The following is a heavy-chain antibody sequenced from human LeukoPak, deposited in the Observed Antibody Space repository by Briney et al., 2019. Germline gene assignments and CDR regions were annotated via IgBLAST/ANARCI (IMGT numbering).Heavy chain of an antibody. J-gene: IGHJ3*02. D-gene: IGHD4-17*01. CDR2: ISSSSSYT. CDR3: ARDRIIYGDYGDAFDI. V-gene: IGHV3-11*06. Sequence: GGSLRLSCAASGFTFSDYYMSWLRQAPGKGLEGVSYISSSSSYTNYADSVKGRFTISRDNAKNSLYLQMNSLRAEDTAVYYCARDRIIYGDYGDAFDIWGQGTMVTVSS. CDR1: GFTFSDYY.